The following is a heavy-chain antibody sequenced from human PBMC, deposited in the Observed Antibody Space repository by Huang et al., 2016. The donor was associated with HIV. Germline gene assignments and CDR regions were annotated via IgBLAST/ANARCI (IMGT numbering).Heavy chain of an antibody. CDR1: GFSISSYW. J-gene: IGHJ4*02. V-gene: IGHV3-74*01. CDR2: INSDGSST. CDR3: ARDPRIQSWLNFFDY. Sequence: EVQLVESGGGLVQPGGSLRLSCAASGFSISSYWMHWVRQAPEKGLGWVSRINSDGSSTSYADSVKGRFTISRDNAKNTLYLQMNSLRAEDTAVYYCARDPRIQSWLNFFDYWGQGTLVSVSS. D-gene: IGHD3-22*01.